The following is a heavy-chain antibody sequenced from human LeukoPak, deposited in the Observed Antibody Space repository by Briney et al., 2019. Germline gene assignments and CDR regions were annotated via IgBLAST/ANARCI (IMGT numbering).Heavy chain of an antibody. D-gene: IGHD6-13*01. CDR1: GGSISGYY. CDR3: AVLVAAASNWYFDL. Sequence: MASETLSLTCTVSGGSISGYYWSWSRQPPGKGVEWIGNLYYMRGAWYKSSLKSRVTISVDTSKSQFSLKLSSVTAADTAVYYCAVLVAAASNWYFDLWGRGTLVTVSS. J-gene: IGHJ2*01. V-gene: IGHV4-59*12. CDR2: LYYMRGA.